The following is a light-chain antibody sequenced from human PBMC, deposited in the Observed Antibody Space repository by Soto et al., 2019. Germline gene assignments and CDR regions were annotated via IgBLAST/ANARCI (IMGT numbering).Light chain of an antibody. V-gene: IGKV3-20*01. J-gene: IGKJ1*01. CDR3: QQYGSSSWT. Sequence: EVVLTQSPGTLSLSPGERATLSCRASQSVSSSYLAWYQQKPGQAPRLLIYGTSSRATGIPDRFSGSGSGKDFTLTISRLEPADFAVYYCQQYGSSSWTFGQGTRVDIK. CDR2: GTS. CDR1: QSVSSSY.